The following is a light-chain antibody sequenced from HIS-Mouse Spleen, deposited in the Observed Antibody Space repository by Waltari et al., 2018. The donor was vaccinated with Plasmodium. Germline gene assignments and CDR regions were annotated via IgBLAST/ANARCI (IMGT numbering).Light chain of an antibody. Sequence: DIQMTQSPSSLSASVGDRVTITCRASQSISSYLNLYQQKPGKAPKLLIYAASSLQSGVPSRFSGSGSVTDFTLTISSLQPEDFATYYCQQSYSTPWTFGQGTKVEIK. J-gene: IGKJ1*01. V-gene: IGKV1-39*01. CDR2: AAS. CDR3: QQSYSTPWT. CDR1: QSISSY.